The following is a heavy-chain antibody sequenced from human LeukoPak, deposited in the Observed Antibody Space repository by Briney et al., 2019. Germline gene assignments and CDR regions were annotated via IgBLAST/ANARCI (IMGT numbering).Heavy chain of an antibody. D-gene: IGHD2-2*01. CDR3: ARGGVGYCSSTSCYGIRYFQH. CDR2: INHSGST. CDR1: GGSFSGYY. V-gene: IGHV4-34*01. Sequence: SETLSLTCAVYGGSFSGYYWSWIRQPPGKGLEWIGEINHSGSTNYNPSLKSRVTISVDTSKNQFSLKPSSVTAADTAVYYCARGGVGYCSSTSCYGIRYFQHWGQGTLVTASS. J-gene: IGHJ1*01.